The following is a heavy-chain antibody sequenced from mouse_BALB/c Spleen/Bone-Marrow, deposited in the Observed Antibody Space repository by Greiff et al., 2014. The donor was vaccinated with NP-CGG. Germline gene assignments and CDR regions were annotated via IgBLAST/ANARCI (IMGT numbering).Heavy chain of an antibody. D-gene: IGHD2-13*01. CDR3: ARSGGDSMDY. V-gene: IGHV1S56*01. CDR2: IYPGDGST. CDR1: GYTFTSYD. J-gene: IGHJ4*01. Sequence: QVQLQQSGPELVKPGAFVKIFCKASGYTFTSYDINWGKQRPGQGLEWIGWIYPGDGSTKYNEKFKGKATLTADKSSSTAYMQLSSLTSENSADYFCARSGGDSMDYWGQGTSVTVSS.